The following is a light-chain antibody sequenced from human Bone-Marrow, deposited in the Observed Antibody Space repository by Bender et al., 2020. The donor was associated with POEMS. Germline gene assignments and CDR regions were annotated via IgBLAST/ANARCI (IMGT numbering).Light chain of an antibody. CDR3: AVWDDSLNGWV. J-gene: IGLJ3*02. CDR1: SSNIGAHA. V-gene: IGLV1-44*01. CDR2: SSH. Sequence: QSVLTQPPSASGTPGQRVTISCSGGSSNIGAHAVNWYQHLPGTAPKLLIYSSHRRPSEVPDRFSGSRSGTSASLDISVRQSEDEADYYCAVWDDSLNGWVFGGGTKLTVL.